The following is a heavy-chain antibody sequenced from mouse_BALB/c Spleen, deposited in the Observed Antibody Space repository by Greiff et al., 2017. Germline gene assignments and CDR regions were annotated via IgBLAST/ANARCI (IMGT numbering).Heavy chain of an antibody. CDR3: ARDEDETGTAWFAY. J-gene: IGHJ3*01. V-gene: IGHV5-9-4*01. D-gene: IGHD4-1*01. CDR2: ISSGGSYT. Sequence: EVKLMESGGGLVKPGGSLKLSCAASGFTFSSYAMSWVRQSPEKRLEWVAEISSGGSYTYYPDTVTGRFTISRDNAKNTLYLEMSSLRSEDTAMYYCARDEDETGTAWFAYWGQGTLVTVSA. CDR1: GFTFSSYA.